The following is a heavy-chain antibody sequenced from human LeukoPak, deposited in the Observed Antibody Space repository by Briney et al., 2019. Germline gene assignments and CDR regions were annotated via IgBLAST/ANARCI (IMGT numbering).Heavy chain of an antibody. CDR2: IYYSGTT. Sequence: SETLSLTCTVSGGSISSYYWSWIRQPPGKGLEWIGYIYYSGTTNYNPSLKSRVSTSVDTSKNQFSLKLSSVTAADTAVYYCARGQGRYYGMDVWSQGTTVTVSS. J-gene: IGHJ6*02. CDR3: ARGQGRYYGMDV. V-gene: IGHV4-59*12. CDR1: GGSISSYY.